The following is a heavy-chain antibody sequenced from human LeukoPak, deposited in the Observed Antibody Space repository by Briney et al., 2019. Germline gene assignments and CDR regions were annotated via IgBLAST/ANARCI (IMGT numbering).Heavy chain of an antibody. D-gene: IGHD5-24*01. CDR2: IYPGDSDT. Sequence: GESLNISCMGSGYSFTNYWIAWVRQMPGKGLEWMGIIYPGDSDTTYSPSFEGQVTVSADKSISTAYLQWSSLRASDTAMYYCARASRDGYNQNFDHWGQGTQVTVSS. CDR3: ARASRDGYNQNFDH. J-gene: IGHJ4*02. V-gene: IGHV5-51*01. CDR1: GYSFTNYW.